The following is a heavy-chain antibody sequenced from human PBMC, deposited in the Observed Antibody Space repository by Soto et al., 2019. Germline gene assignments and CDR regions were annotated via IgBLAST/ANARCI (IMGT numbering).Heavy chain of an antibody. Sequence: PVGSPRLSCAASGFTFSSYGMHWVRQAPGKGLEWVAVIWYDGSNKYYADSVKGRFTISRDNSKNTLYLQMNSLRAEDTAVYYCARALFPGVEIDAQDVPSQG. CDR3: ARALFPGVEIDAQDV. D-gene: IGHD3-10*01. V-gene: IGHV3-33*01. J-gene: IGHJ6*02. CDR2: IWYDGSNK. CDR1: GFTFSSYG.